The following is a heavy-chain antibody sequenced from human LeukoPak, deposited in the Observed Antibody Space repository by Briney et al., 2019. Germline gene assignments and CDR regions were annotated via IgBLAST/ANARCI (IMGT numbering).Heavy chain of an antibody. CDR3: ARDSTGVISN. J-gene: IGHJ4*02. Sequence: PGGSLRLSCAASGFTFSSSDMHWVRQAPGKGLEWVAFIRYDGNNKYYADSVKGRLTITRDNSKNTLYLQMNSLRAADTAVYYCARDSTGVISNWGQGTLVTVSS. D-gene: IGHD3-22*01. CDR2: IRYDGNNK. CDR1: GFTFSSSD. V-gene: IGHV3-30*02.